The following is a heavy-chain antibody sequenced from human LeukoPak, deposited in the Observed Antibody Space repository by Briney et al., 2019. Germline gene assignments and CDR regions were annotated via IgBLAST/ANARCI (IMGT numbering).Heavy chain of an antibody. V-gene: IGHV4-59*01. CDR3: ARDDPRRDGYNYAFDI. Sequence: KTSETLSLTCSVSGGSISSYYWSWIRQPPGKGLEWIGYIYYSGSTNYNPSLKSRVSISVETSKNQFSLKLSSVTAADTAVYYCARDDPRRDGYNYAFDIWGQGTMVTVSS. J-gene: IGHJ3*02. CDR2: IYYSGST. CDR1: GGSISSYY. D-gene: IGHD5-24*01.